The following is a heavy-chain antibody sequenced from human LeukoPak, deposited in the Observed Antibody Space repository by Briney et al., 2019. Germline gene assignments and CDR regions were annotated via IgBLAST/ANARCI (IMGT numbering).Heavy chain of an antibody. CDR2: IGGGGPTT. J-gene: IGHJ4*02. CDR1: GFTFSTYA. V-gene: IGHV3-23*01. D-gene: IGHD6-19*01. Sequence: GGSLRLSCAASGFTFSTYAMNWVRQAPAKGLEWVSTIGGGGPTTDYADSVKDRFTISRNNSKNTLYLQMNSLRAEDAAVYFCARGFLGGTDQYFDSWGQGTLVTVSS. CDR3: ARGFLGGTDQYFDS.